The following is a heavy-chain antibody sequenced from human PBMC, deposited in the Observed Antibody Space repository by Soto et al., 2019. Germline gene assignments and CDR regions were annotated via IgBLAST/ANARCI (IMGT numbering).Heavy chain of an antibody. CDR3: AGEGRAMSDY. J-gene: IGHJ4*02. CDR1: GFTFRTYA. D-gene: IGHD5-18*01. CDR2: IISHGGTT. V-gene: IGHV3-64*01. Sequence: EVQLVESGGGLVQPGGSLRLSCAASGFTFRTYAMQWVRQAPGKGLEFVSSIISHGGTTNYAYSVKGRFTISRDNSRDSWYPQTGSPRPEDMDVFYCAGEGRAMSDYWGQGPLVTVDS.